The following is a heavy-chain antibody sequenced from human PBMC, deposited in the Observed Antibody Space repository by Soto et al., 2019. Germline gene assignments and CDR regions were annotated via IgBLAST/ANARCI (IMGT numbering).Heavy chain of an antibody. Sequence: SETLSLTCTVSGGSISSYYWSWIRQPPGKGLEWIGYIYYSGSTNYNPSLKSRVTRSVDTSKNQFSLKLSSVTAAVTAVYYCAGELGYCSGGSCYAAFDIWGQGTMVTVSS. D-gene: IGHD2-15*01. CDR1: GGSISSYY. J-gene: IGHJ3*02. V-gene: IGHV4-59*01. CDR3: AGELGYCSGGSCYAAFDI. CDR2: IYYSGST.